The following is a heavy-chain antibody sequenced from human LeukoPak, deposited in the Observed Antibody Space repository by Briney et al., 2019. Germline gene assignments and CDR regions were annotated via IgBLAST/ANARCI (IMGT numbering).Heavy chain of an antibody. CDR3: ASGYYYYGMDV. V-gene: IGHV3-33*01. CDR2: IWYDGSNK. Sequence: GRSLRLSCAASGFTFSSYGMHWVRQAPGKGLEWVAVIWYDGSNKYYADSVKGRFTISRDNSKNTLYLQMNSLRAEDTAVYYCASGYYYYGMDVWGQGTTVTVSS. CDR1: GFTFSSYG. J-gene: IGHJ6*02.